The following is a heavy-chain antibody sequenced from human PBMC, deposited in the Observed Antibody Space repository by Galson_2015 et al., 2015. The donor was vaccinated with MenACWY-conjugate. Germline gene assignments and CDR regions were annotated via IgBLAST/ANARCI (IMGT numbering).Heavy chain of an antibody. J-gene: IGHJ4*02. D-gene: IGHD5-12*01. CDR3: ARVGTTGSGYDS. CDR1: GGSISSYY. V-gene: IGHV4-59*01. CDR2: IYYSGST. Sequence: ETLSLTCTVSGGSISSYYWSWIRQPPGKGLEWIGYIYYSGSTNYNPSLKSRVTMSVDTSKNQFSLKLSSVTAADTAVYYCARVGTTGSGYDSWGQGTLVTVSS.